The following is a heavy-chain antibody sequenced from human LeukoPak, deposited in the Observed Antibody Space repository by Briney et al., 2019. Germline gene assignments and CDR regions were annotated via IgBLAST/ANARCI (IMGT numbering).Heavy chain of an antibody. CDR1: GFTVSSNY. Sequence: GGSLRLSCAASGFTVSSNYMSWVRQAPGKGLEWVSVIYSGGSTYYADSVKGRSTISRDNSKNTLYLQMNSLRAEDTAVYYCASIAAAGSPYDYWGQGTLVTVSS. CDR3: ASIAAAGSPYDY. CDR2: IYSGGST. J-gene: IGHJ4*02. V-gene: IGHV3-66*02. D-gene: IGHD6-13*01.